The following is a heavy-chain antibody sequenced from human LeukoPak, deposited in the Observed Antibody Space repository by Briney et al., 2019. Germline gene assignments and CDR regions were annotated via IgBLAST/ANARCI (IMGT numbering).Heavy chain of an antibody. CDR3: ATDHSMANTAWWFDP. D-gene: IGHD5-24*01. J-gene: IGHJ5*02. CDR1: GYTITNNY. V-gene: IGHV1-46*01. Sequence: SVKVSCKASGYTITNNYMHWVRQAPGQGLEWMGVINPSGTGTSYAQKFQGRITMSRDTSTSTVYMELSSLRSEDTAFYYCATDHSMANTAWWFDPWGQGTLVTVSS. CDR2: INPSGTGT.